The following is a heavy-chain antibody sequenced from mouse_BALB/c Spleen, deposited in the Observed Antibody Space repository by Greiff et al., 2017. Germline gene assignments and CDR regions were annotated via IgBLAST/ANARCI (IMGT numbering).Heavy chain of an antibody. V-gene: IGHV5-6-5*01. CDR3: ARRGIYDGYSY. CDR1: GFTFSSYA. Sequence: EVHLVESGGGLVKPGGSLKLSCAASGFTFSSYAMSWVRQTPEKRLEWVASISSGGSTYYPDSVKGRFTISRDNARNILYLQMSSLRSEDTAMYYCARRGIYDGYSYWGQGTLVTVSA. D-gene: IGHD2-3*01. CDR2: ISSGGST. J-gene: IGHJ3*01.